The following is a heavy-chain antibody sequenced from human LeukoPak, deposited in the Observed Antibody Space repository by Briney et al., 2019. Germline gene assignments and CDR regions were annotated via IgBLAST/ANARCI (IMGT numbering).Heavy chain of an antibody. J-gene: IGHJ4*02. CDR3: VRDRGTYRPIDY. CDR1: AFSLSAYN. D-gene: IGHD1-26*01. Sequence: PGGSLRLSCAASAFSLSAYNMNWVRQAPGKGLEWVSSISYTGTYIYYADSVRGRFTISRDNAQNSLYLQMNSLRAEDTAIYYCVRDRGTYRPIDYWGQGTLVTVSS. CDR2: ISYTGTYI. V-gene: IGHV3-21*04.